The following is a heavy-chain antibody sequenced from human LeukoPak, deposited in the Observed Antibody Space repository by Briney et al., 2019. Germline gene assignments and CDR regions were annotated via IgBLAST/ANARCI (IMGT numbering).Heavy chain of an antibody. CDR1: GGSISSSGYY. J-gene: IGHJ4*02. V-gene: IGHV4-39*01. CDR2: IYYTGST. D-gene: IGHD6-19*01. Sequence: PSETLSLTCTVSGGSISSSGYYWGWIRQPPGKGLEWTGSIYYTGSTYYNPSLKSRVTISVDTSKNQFSLKLNSVTAADTAVYYCARTYSSAWWNFDYWGQGTLVTVSS. CDR3: ARTYSSAWWNFDY.